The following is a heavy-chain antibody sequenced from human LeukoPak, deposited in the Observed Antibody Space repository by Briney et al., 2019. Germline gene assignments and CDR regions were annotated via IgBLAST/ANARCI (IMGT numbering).Heavy chain of an antibody. CDR1: GGSFSGYY. Sequence: SETLSLTCAVYGGSFSGYYWSWIRQPPGKGLEWIGEINHSGSTKYNPSLKSRVTISVDTSKNQFSLRLSSVTAADTAVYYCARLVVVTARWYNWFDPWGQGTLVTVSS. D-gene: IGHD2-21*02. J-gene: IGHJ5*02. V-gene: IGHV4-34*01. CDR2: INHSGST. CDR3: ARLVVVTARWYNWFDP.